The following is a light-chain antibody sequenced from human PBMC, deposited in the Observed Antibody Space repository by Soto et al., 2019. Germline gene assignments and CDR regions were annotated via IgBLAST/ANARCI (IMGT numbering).Light chain of an antibody. CDR2: SNN. CDR1: SXNIGGTNY. Sequence: QSVLTQPPSASGTPGQRVFISCSGSSXNIGGTNYAYWYQQLPGADPKLLMHSNNLRPSGVPERISGSKSGTSASLAISGLRSEDEAVYYCASWDDRLGAVIFGGGTKVTVL. CDR3: ASWDDRLGAVI. V-gene: IGLV1-47*02. J-gene: IGLJ2*01.